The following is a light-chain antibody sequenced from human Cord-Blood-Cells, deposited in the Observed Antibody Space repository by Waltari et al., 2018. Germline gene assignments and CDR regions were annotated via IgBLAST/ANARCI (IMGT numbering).Light chain of an antibody. CDR2: EGS. CDR3: CSYAGSSTYV. Sequence: QSALPQPASVSGSPVHSIPITSPGPTSPVGIYTLVPWYQQHPGKPPKLMIYEGSKRPSGVSNRFSGSKSGNTASLTISGLQAEDEADYYCCSYAGSSTYVFGTGTKVTVL. J-gene: IGLJ1*01. CDR1: TSPVGIYTL. V-gene: IGLV2-23*01.